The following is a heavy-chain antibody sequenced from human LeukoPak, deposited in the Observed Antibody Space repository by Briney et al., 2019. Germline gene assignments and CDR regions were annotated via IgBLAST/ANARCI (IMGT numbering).Heavy chain of an antibody. CDR2: IYYSGST. V-gene: IGHV4-39*01. CDR3: ARQGGYCSGGSCYTLY. J-gene: IGHJ4*02. Sequence: PSETLSLTCTVSGGSVSSSSYYWGWIPQPPGKGLEWIGSIYYSGSTYYNPSLKSRVTISVDTSKNQFSLKLSSVTAADTAVYYCARQGGYCSGGSCYTLYWGQGTLVTVSS. CDR1: GGSVSSSSYY. D-gene: IGHD2-15*01.